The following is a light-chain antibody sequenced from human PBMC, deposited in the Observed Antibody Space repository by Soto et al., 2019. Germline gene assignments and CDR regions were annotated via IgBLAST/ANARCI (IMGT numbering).Light chain of an antibody. CDR3: QSYDSSLGGHVV. V-gene: IGLV1-40*01. CDR2: GNS. CDR1: SSNIGAGYD. Sequence: QSVLTQPPSVSGAPGQRVTISCTGSSSNIGAGYDVHWYQQLPGPAPKLLIYGNSNRPSGVPDRFSGSKSGTSASLAITGLQAEDEADYYCQSYDSSLGGHVVFGGGTKVTVL. J-gene: IGLJ2*01.